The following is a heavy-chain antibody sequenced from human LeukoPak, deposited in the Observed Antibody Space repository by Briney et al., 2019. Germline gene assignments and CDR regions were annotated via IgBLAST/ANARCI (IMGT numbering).Heavy chain of an antibody. CDR1: EGTFSSYA. CDR2: IIPILGIA. J-gene: IGHJ4*02. Sequence: ASVKVSCKPSEGTFSSYAISWVRQAPGQGLEWMGRIIPILGIANYAQKFQGRVTITADKSTSTAYMELSSLRSEDTAVYYCAREGIIVVPAALGYFDYWGQGTLVTVSS. V-gene: IGHV1-69*04. D-gene: IGHD2-2*01. CDR3: AREGIIVVPAALGYFDY.